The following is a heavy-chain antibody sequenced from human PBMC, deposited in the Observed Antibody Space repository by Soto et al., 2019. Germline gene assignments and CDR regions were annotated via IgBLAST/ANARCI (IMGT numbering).Heavy chain of an antibody. V-gene: IGHV6-1*01. CDR1: GDSFSSNSAA. CDR2: TYYRSKCYN. CDR3: ARAQLDSGYYSFYFGMHX. D-gene: IGHD5-12*01. Sequence: PLQALSLPCAISGDSFSSNSAAWNWIRQSPSGGLEWLGMTYYRSKCYNDYAVSVKSRITINPDTCKNQFSLQLDAVTPEDSSVYYCARAQLDSGYYSFYFGMHXWGQGTTVTVS. J-gene: IGHJ6*02.